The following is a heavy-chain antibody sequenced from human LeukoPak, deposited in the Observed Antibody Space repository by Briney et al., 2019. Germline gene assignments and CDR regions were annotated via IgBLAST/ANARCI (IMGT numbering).Heavy chain of an antibody. CDR2: IYYSGST. J-gene: IGHJ6*03. V-gene: IGHV4-39*07. CDR3: ARENPRYDFWSGYYSDYMDV. CDR1: GGSISSSSYY. Sequence: SETLSLTCTVSGGSISSSSYYWGWIRQPPGKGLEWIGSIYYSGSTYYNPSLKSRVTISVDTSKNQFSLKLSSVTAADTAVYYCARENPRYDFWSGYYSDYMDVWGKGTTVTVSS. D-gene: IGHD3-3*01.